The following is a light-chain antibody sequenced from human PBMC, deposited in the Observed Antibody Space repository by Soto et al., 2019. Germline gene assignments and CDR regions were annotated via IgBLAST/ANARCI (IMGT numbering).Light chain of an antibody. CDR3: QKYNSAPFT. V-gene: IGKV1-27*01. CDR2: GAS. Sequence: DIQMTQSPSSLSASVGDRATITCRASQDISNFLVWFQQKPGKVPHLLIYGASTLHSGVPSRFSGSGSGTDFTLTISSLQPEDVATYFCQKYNSAPFTFGPGTTVDIK. J-gene: IGKJ3*01. CDR1: QDISNF.